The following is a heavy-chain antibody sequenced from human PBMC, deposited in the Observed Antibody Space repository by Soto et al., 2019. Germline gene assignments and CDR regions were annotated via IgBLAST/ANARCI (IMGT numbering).Heavy chain of an antibody. Sequence: QVQLVGSGGGLVKPGGSLRLSCAVSGFTFSDYYMNWIRQAPGKGLEWVSHISSSGTSIHYADSVKGRFTISRDNAKNSLYLQMDSLRAEDTAVYYCARRGYYFDYWGQGTLVTVSS. J-gene: IGHJ4*02. CDR1: GFTFSDYY. V-gene: IGHV3-11*01. CDR2: ISSSGTSI. CDR3: ARRGYYFDY.